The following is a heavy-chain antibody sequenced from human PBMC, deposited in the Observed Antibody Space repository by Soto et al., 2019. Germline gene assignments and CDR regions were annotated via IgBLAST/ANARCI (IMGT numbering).Heavy chain of an antibody. J-gene: IGHJ6*02. CDR3: ARDSSCSSTSCPHYYYYYGMDV. D-gene: IGHD2-2*01. CDR2: IWYDGSNK. Sequence: GGSLRLSCAASGFTFSSYGMHWVRQAPGKGLEWVAVIWYDGSNKYYADSVKGRFTISRDNSKNTLYLQMNSLRAEDTAVYYCARDSSCSSTSCPHYYYYYGMDVWGQGTTVTVSS. CDR1: GFTFSSYG. V-gene: IGHV3-33*01.